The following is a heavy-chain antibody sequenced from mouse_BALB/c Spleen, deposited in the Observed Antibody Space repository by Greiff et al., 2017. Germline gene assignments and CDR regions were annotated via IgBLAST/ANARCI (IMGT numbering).Heavy chain of an antibody. J-gene: IGHJ3*01. CDR1: GFNIKDTY. CDR3: ARSGDYPAWFAY. V-gene: IGHV14-3*02. D-gene: IGHD2-4*01. CDR2: IDPANGNT. Sequence: VQLQQSGAELVKPGASVKLSCTASGFNIKDTYMHWVKQRPEQGLEWIGRIDPANGNTKYDPKFPGKATITADTSSNTAYLQLSSLTSEDTAVYYCARSGDYPAWFAYWGQGTLVTVSA.